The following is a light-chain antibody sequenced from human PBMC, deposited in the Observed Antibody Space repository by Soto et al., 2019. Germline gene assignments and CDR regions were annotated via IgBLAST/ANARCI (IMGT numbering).Light chain of an antibody. CDR2: GAS. Sequence: EIVMTQSPATLSVSPGERATLSCRVSQSVSGNLAWYQQKPGQAPRLLIYGASTRATGIPARFSGSGSGTEFTLTISSLQSEDFAVYYCQQYNNWPPTFGQGTKVEIK. CDR3: QQYNNWPPT. CDR1: QSVSGN. J-gene: IGKJ1*01. V-gene: IGKV3D-15*01.